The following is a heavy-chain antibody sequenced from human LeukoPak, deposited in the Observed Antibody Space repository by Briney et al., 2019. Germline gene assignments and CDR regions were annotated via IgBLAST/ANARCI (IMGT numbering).Heavy chain of an antibody. Sequence: ASVKVSCKASGYTFTGYYMHWVRQAPGQGLEWMGWMNPNSGNTGYAQKFQGRVTMTRNTSISAAYMELSSLRSEDTAVYYCARGRYSSGWSTSHWGQGTLVTVSS. CDR2: MNPNSGNT. CDR3: ARGRYSSGWSTSH. J-gene: IGHJ4*02. V-gene: IGHV1-8*02. D-gene: IGHD6-19*01. CDR1: GYTFTGYY.